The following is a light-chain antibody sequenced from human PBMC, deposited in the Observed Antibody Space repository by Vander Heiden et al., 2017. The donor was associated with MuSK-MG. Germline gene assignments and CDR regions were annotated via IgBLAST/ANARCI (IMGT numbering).Light chain of an antibody. Sequence: SALTQPPSVSGSPGQSVRISCTGTSLAVDVVNYVPWYPPPPPKAANLFIYDVRTRPSGVRVRFSGSKSANTASLTISELQDEDEDDYHGSSNAGSYFWVFGGGTKLTVL. J-gene: IGLJ3*02. CDR3: SSNAGSYFWV. V-gene: IGLV2-11*01. CDR1: SLAVDVVNY. CDR2: DVR.